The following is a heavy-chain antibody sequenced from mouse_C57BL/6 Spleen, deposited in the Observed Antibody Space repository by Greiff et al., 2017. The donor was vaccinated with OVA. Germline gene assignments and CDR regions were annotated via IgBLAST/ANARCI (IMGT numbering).Heavy chain of an antibody. V-gene: IGHV1-55*01. CDR3: ARRGPYGGAMDY. J-gene: IGHJ4*01. CDR1: GYTFTSYW. D-gene: IGHD1-1*01. Sequence: QVQLQQPGAELVKPGASVKMSCKASGYTFTSYWITWVTQRPGQGLEWIGDIYPGSGSTNYNEKFKSKATLTVDTSSSTAYMQLSSLTSEDSAVYYCARRGPYGGAMDYWGQGTSVTVSS. CDR2: IYPGSGST.